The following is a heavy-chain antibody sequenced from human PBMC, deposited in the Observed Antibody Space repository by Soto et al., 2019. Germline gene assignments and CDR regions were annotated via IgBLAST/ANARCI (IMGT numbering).Heavy chain of an antibody. D-gene: IGHD2-2*01. CDR3: ARDLGYCTSTRCYSSQGTLDY. CDR1: GFIFSSA. V-gene: IGHV3-30-3*01. J-gene: IGHJ4*02. Sequence: PGGSLRLSCAVSGFIFSSALHWVRQAPGKGLEGVAVISYDGINENYSDSVKGRFTISRDNSKNTLYLQMNSLRPEDTAVYYCARDLGYCTSTRCYSSQGTLDYWGQGTLVTVSS. CDR2: ISYDGINE.